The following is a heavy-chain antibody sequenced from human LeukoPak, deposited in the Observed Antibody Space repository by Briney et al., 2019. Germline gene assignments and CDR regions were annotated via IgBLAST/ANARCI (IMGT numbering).Heavy chain of an antibody. J-gene: IGHJ4*02. CDR1: GGSISGYY. Sequence: SETLSLTCTVSGGSISGYYWSWIRQPPGKGLEWIGYIYYSGSTNYNPSLKSRVTISVDTSKNQFSLKLSSVTAADTAVYYCARDLYSSSWYGPHFDYWGQGTLVTVSS. D-gene: IGHD6-13*01. CDR3: ARDLYSSSWYGPHFDY. CDR2: IYYSGST. V-gene: IGHV4-59*12.